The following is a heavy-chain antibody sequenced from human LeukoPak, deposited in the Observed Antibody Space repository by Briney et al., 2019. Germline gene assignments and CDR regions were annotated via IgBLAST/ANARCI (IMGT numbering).Heavy chain of an antibody. CDR2: IYYSGST. V-gene: IGHV4-39*01. D-gene: IGHD6-6*01. CDR1: GGSISSGGYY. J-gene: IGHJ4*02. Sequence: SETLSLTCTVSGGSISSGGYYWSWIRQPPGRGLEWIGSIYYSGSTYYNPSLKSRVTISVDTSKNQFSLKLSSVTAADTAVYYCARQPYSSSTPFDYWGQGTLVTVSS. CDR3: ARQPYSSSTPFDY.